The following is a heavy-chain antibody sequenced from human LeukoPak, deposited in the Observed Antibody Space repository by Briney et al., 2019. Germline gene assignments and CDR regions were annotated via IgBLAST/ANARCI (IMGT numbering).Heavy chain of an antibody. CDR2: IFPSGGEI. CDR1: GFIFSTFA. D-gene: IGHD2-8*02. J-gene: IGHJ4*02. CDR3: ATYRQVLLPFES. Sequence: GGSLRLSCAASGFIFSTFAMIWVRQPPGKGLEWVSSIFPSGGEIHYADSVRGRFTISRDNSKSTLSLQMNSLRAEDTAIYYCATYRQVLLPFESWGQGTLVTVSS. V-gene: IGHV3-23*01.